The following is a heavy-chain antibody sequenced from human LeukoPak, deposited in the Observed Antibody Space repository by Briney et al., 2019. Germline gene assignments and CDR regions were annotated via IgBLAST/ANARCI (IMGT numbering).Heavy chain of an antibody. Sequence: ASVKVSCKASGYTFTSYGISWVRQAPGQGLEWMGWISAYNGSTNYAQKLQGRVTMTTDTSTSTAYMELRSLRSDDTAVYYCARLNIQYPNGAYYFDYWGQGTLVTVSS. CDR1: GYTFTSYG. D-gene: IGHD2/OR15-2a*01. CDR2: ISAYNGST. CDR3: ARLNIQYPNGAYYFDY. J-gene: IGHJ4*02. V-gene: IGHV1-18*01.